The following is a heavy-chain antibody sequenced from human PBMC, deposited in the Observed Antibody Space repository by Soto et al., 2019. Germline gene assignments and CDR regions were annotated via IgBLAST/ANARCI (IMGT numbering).Heavy chain of an antibody. J-gene: IGHJ6*01. D-gene: IGHD2-21*02. V-gene: IGHV2-5*02. Sequence: QITLKESGPSLVKPTQTLTLTCTFSGFSLSTGGVGVGWIRQPPGKALEWLALIYWDDDKRYSPSLRSRLTVTKDTSKNQVVLTMTNMDPVDTATYYCAHSRCGGDCLQSYSSHYYYGMDVWGPRDHGHRLL. CDR2: IYWDDDK. CDR1: GFSLSTGGVG. CDR3: AHSRCGGDCLQSYSSHYYYGMDV.